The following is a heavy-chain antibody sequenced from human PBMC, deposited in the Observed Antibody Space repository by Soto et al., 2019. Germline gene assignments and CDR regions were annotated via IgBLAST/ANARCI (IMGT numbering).Heavy chain of an antibody. CDR3: ASGDYDFWSGPGGGMDV. J-gene: IGHJ6*02. Sequence: QVQLVQSGAEVKKPGSSVKVSCKASGGTFSSYASSWVRQAPGQGLEWMGGIIPIFGTANYAQKFQGRVTITADESTSTAYMELSSLRSEDTAVYYCASGDYDFWSGPGGGMDVWGQGTTVTVSS. V-gene: IGHV1-69*12. CDR1: GGTFSSYA. CDR2: IIPIFGTA. D-gene: IGHD3-3*01.